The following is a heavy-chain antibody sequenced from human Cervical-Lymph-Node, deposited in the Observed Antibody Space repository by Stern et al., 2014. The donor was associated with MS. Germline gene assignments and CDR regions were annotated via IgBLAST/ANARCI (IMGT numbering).Heavy chain of an antibody. CDR3: ARGELKEGLVRGMDV. V-gene: IGHV1-69*01. Sequence: VQLVESGAEVKKPGSSVKVSCKASGGTFSSYALSWVRQAPRQGLEWMGGSIPIFGTAHYAPTLQVRITLTADHATIPASTKLSSLRSEDTAVYYCARGELKEGLVRGMDVWGQGTTVTVSS. D-gene: IGHD1-26*01. CDR2: SIPIFGTA. CDR1: GGTFSSYA. J-gene: IGHJ6*02.